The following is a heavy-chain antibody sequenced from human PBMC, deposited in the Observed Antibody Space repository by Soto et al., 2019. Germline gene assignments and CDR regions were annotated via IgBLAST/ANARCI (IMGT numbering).Heavy chain of an antibody. V-gene: IGHV3-53*01. J-gene: IGHJ5*02. Sequence: PGGSLRLSCAASGFTVSSNYMSWVRQAPGKGLEWVSVIYSGGSTYYADSVKGRFTISRDNSKNTLYLQMNSLRAEDTAVYYCARMGDGSLGWFDPWGQGTLVTVSS. D-gene: IGHD1-26*01. CDR3: ARMGDGSLGWFDP. CDR1: GFTVSSNY. CDR2: IYSGGST.